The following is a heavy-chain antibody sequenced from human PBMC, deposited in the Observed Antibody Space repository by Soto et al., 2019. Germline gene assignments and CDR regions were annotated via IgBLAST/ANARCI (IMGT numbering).Heavy chain of an antibody. V-gene: IGHV4-39*03. CDR2: SYYSGST. CDR3: AVYYCARRITSFDP. CDR1: GGSISISSYY. D-gene: IGHD3-10*01. J-gene: IGHJ5*02. Sequence: PSETLSLTCTVSGGSISISSYYWGWIRQPPGKGLEWIGYSYYSGSTYYNPSLKSRVTISVDRSKNQFSLKLSSVTAADTAVYYSAVYYCARRITSFDPWGQGTLVTVSP.